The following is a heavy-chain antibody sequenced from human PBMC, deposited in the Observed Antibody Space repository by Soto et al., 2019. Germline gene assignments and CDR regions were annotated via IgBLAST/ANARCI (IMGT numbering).Heavy chain of an antibody. Sequence: QITLKESGPTLVKPTQTLTLTCTFSGFSLSTNGVGVGWIRQPPGKALELLALIYWDDDKRYSPSLKSRLTITKDTSKNRVVLTMTNRDPVDTATYYCAHRPSITMSDYWGQGTMVTVSS. V-gene: IGHV2-5*02. CDR1: GFSLSTNGVG. J-gene: IGHJ4*02. D-gene: IGHD3-10*02. CDR3: AHRPSITMSDY. CDR2: IYWDDDK.